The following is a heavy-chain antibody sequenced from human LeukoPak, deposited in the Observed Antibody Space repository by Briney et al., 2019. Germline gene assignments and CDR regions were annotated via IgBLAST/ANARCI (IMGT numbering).Heavy chain of an antibody. CDR2: IYHSGST. V-gene: IGHV4-38-2*01. CDR1: GYSISSGYY. CDR3: VRVRGYDFWSGYGYYYYYMDV. Sequence: SETLSLTCAVSGYSISSGYYWGWIRQPPGKGLEWIGSIYHSGSTYYNPSLKSRVTISVDTSKNQFSLKLSSVTAADTAVYYCVRVRGYDFWSGYGYYYYYMDVWGKGTTVTVSS. D-gene: IGHD3-3*01. J-gene: IGHJ6*03.